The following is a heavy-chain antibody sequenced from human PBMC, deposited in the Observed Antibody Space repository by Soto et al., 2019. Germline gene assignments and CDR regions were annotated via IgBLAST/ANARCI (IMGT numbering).Heavy chain of an antibody. V-gene: IGHV3-30*18. D-gene: IGHD4-17*01. Sequence: QVQLVESGGGVVQPGRSLRLSCAASGFTFNNYAMHWVRQAPGKGLEWVAVVSYDGAKKHFADSVKGRFTISRDNSMNTVYLQMNSLSAEDTAVYYCAKDGLRLEYYCYYMDVWGKGTTVTVSS. J-gene: IGHJ6*03. CDR2: VSYDGAKK. CDR1: GFTFNNYA. CDR3: AKDGLRLEYYCYYMDV.